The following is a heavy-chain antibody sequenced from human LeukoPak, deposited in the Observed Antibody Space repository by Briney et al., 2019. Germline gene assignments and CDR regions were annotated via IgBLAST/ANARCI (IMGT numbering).Heavy chain of an antibody. CDR1: GFTFSSYA. D-gene: IGHD3-16*01. CDR3: TTSAYYDYDAFDI. CDR2: ISGSGGST. J-gene: IGHJ3*02. Sequence: GGSLRLSCAASGFTFSSYAMSWVRQAPGKGLEWVSAISGSGGSTYYADSVKGRFTISRDNSKNTLYLQMNSLRAEDTAVYYCTTSAYYDYDAFDIWGQGTMVTVSS. V-gene: IGHV3-23*01.